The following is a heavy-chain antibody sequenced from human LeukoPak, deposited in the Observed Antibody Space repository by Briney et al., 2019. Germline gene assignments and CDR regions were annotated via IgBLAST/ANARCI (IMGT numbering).Heavy chain of an antibody. J-gene: IGHJ4*02. CDR2: ISSSSSYI. CDR1: GFTFRSYT. CDR3: ARVLDYDILTISDY. Sequence: GGSLRLSCAASGFTFRSYTMNWVRQAPGKGLEWVSSISSSSSYIYYADSVKGQFTISRDNAKNSLYLQMDSLRAEDTAVYYCARVLDYDILTISDYWGQGTLVTVSS. V-gene: IGHV3-21*01. D-gene: IGHD3-9*01.